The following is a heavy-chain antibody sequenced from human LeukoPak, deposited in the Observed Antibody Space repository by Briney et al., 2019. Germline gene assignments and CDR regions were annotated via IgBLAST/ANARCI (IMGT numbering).Heavy chain of an antibody. CDR1: GFTFSSYG. CDR3: EKDGYYYDSSGYPIGYYYYGMDV. J-gene: IGHJ6*02. Sequence: GGSLRLSCAASGFTFSSYGMQWVRQAPGKGLEWVADITDDGSNKYYADSVKGRFTISRDNSKNTLYLQMNSQRAEDTAVYYCEKDGYYYDSSGYPIGYYYYGMDVWGQGTTVTVSS. V-gene: IGHV3-30*18. CDR2: ITDDGSNK. D-gene: IGHD3-22*01.